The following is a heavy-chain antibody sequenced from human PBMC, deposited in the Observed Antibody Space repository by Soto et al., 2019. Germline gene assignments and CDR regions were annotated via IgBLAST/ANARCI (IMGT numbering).Heavy chain of an antibody. Sequence: ASVKVSCKASGFTFTGHYIHWVRQAPGQGLEWMGCINPNSGGTSYAQKFQGRLTMTTDTSITTAYMELSRLSSDDTSFYYCAPSGSFFRPSLGYFDYWGQGTLVTVSS. CDR1: GFTFTGHY. V-gene: IGHV1-2*02. CDR2: INPNSGGT. D-gene: IGHD1-1*01. CDR3: APSGSFFRPSLGYFDY. J-gene: IGHJ4*02.